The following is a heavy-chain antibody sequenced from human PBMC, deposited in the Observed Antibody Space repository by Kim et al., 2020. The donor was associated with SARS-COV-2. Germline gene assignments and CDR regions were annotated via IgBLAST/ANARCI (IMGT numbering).Heavy chain of an antibody. D-gene: IGHD3-3*01. CDR2: INPNSGGT. Sequence: ASVKVSCKASGYTFTGYYMHWVRQAPGQGLEWMGWINPNSGGTNYAQKFQGRVTMTRDTSISTAYMELSRLRSDDTAVYYCARDLAGRKNTGEYYDFWSGYFRDIWFDPWGQGTLVTVSS. V-gene: IGHV1-2*02. CDR3: ARDLAGRKNTGEYYDFWSGYFRDIWFDP. J-gene: IGHJ5*02. CDR1: GYTFTGYY.